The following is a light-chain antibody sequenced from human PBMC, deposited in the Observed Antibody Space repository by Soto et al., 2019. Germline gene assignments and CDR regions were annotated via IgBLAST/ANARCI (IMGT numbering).Light chain of an antibody. CDR3: TSYTSGSTLYV. J-gene: IGLJ1*01. V-gene: IGLV2-14*01. CDR2: EVS. CDR1: SSDVGTYNF. Sequence: QSVLTQPASVSGSPGQSITISCTGTSSDVGTYNFVSWYQQHPGKAPKLMIYEVSNRPSGVSSRFSGSKSGNTASLTISGLQAEDDADYYCTSYTSGSTLYVFGTGTKVT.